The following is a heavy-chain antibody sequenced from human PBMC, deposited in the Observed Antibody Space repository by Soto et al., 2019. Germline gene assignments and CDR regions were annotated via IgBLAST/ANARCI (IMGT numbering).Heavy chain of an antibody. CDR1: GGTFSSYA. Sequence: QVQLVQSGAEVKKPGSSVKVSCKASGGTFSSYAISWVRQAPGQGLEWMGGIIPIFGTANYAQKFQGRVTITADESTSAAYMALSSLRSEDTAVYYCAREDVDTAMANSYYFDYWGQGTLVTVSS. CDR3: AREDVDTAMANSYYFDY. V-gene: IGHV1-69*12. CDR2: IIPIFGTA. J-gene: IGHJ4*02. D-gene: IGHD5-18*01.